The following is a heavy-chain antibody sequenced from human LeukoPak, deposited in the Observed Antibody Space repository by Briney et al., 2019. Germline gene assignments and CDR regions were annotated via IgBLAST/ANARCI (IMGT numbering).Heavy chain of an antibody. Sequence: SETLSLTCAVYGGSFSGYYWSWIRQPPGKGLEWIGEINHSGSTNYNPSLKSRVTISVDTSKNQFSLKLSSVTAADTAVYYCARETSQKGTHYMDVWGKGTTVTISS. J-gene: IGHJ6*03. CDR1: GGSFSGYY. CDR3: ARETSQKGTHYMDV. CDR2: INHSGST. D-gene: IGHD3-10*01. V-gene: IGHV4-34*01.